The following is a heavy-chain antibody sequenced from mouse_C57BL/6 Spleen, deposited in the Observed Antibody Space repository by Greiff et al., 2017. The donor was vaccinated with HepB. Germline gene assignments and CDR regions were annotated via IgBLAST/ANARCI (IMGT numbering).Heavy chain of an antibody. J-gene: IGHJ3*01. Sequence: EVKLQESGPGLVKPSQSLSLTCSVTGYSITSGYYWNWIRQFPGNKLEWMGYISYDGSNNYNPSLKNRISITRDTSKNQFFLKLNSVTTEDTATYYCARESTITTVETWVAYWGQGTLVTVSA. D-gene: IGHD1-1*01. CDR2: ISYDGSN. V-gene: IGHV3-6*01. CDR3: ARESTITTVETWVAY. CDR1: GYSITSGYY.